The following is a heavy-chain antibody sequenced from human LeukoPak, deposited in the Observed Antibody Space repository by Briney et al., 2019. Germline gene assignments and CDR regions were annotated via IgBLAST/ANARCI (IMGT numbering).Heavy chain of an antibody. CDR3: VRERSGSYDH. Sequence: ASVKVSCKASGYTFTDNYIHWVRQAPGQGLEWMTWINPNTGGTKFAQIFQGRVTMSRDTSTSTAYMELSGLTSDDTAVYYCVRERSGSYDHWGQGTLVTVSS. CDR2: INPNTGGT. D-gene: IGHD1-26*01. CDR1: GYTFTDNY. V-gene: IGHV1-2*02. J-gene: IGHJ4*02.